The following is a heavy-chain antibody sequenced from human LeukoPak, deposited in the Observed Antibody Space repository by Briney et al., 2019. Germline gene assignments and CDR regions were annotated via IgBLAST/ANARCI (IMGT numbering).Heavy chain of an antibody. D-gene: IGHD3-10*01. CDR1: GGSISSYY. CDR3: ARDGRFNYYGSGTPKYYYGMDV. CDR2: IYYSGST. J-gene: IGHJ6*02. V-gene: IGHV4-59*01. Sequence: SETLSLTCTVSGGSISSYYWSWIWQPPGKGLEWIGYIYYSGSTNYNPSLKSRVTISVDTSKNQLSLKLSSVTAADTAVYYCARDGRFNYYGSGTPKYYYGMDVWGQGTTVTVSS.